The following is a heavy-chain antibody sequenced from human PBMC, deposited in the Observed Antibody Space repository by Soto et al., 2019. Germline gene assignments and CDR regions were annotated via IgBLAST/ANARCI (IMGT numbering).Heavy chain of an antibody. CDR3: AHKGGRGAGMDV. V-gene: IGHV2-5*02. J-gene: IGHJ6*02. CDR1: GFSLSSSGVG. CDR2: IYWDEDK. D-gene: IGHD2-15*01. Sequence: QITLKESGPTLVKPTQTLTLTCTFSGFSLSSSGVGVGWIRQPPGKAPEWLALIYWDEDKRYSPSLKTRLTITKDTSTNEVVLTMTNLHPVDTGTYYCAHKGGRGAGMDVWGQATTITVSS.